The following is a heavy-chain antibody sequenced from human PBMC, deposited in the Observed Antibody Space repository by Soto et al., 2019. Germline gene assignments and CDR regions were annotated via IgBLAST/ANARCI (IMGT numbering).Heavy chain of an antibody. Sequence: RGESLKISCKGSGYSFTNYWIGWVRQMPGRGLEWMGIIYPGDSDPRYSPSFQGQVTISADKSISTAYLQWSSLKASDTAMYYCAGHVSSGCSTTSCYADYSYFYGMDVWGQGTTVTVSS. V-gene: IGHV5-51*01. CDR3: AGHVSSGCSTTSCYADYSYFYGMDV. CDR2: IYPGDSDP. CDR1: GYSFTNYW. D-gene: IGHD2-2*01. J-gene: IGHJ6*02.